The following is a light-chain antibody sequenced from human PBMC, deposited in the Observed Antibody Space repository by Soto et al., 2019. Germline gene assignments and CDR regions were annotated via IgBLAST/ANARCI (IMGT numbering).Light chain of an antibody. V-gene: IGKV3-15*01. CDR3: QHYNRWPLT. Sequence: EIVMTQSPATLSVSPGERVTLSCRASQSVNNNLAWYQQKPGQAPRLLIYGASTRAAGIPASFSGSGSGTEFTLTISSLQSEDFRVYYCQHYNRWPLTFGGGTKVDIK. J-gene: IGKJ4*01. CDR1: QSVNNN. CDR2: GAS.